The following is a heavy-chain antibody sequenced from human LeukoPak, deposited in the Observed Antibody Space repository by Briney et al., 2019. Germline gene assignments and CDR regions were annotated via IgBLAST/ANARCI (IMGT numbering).Heavy chain of an antibody. Sequence: SVKVPCKTSGGTFSSSAITWVRQAPGQGLEWMGRIIPVLNITTYAQKFQGRVTITADTSTSTVYMELSSLRSEETAVYYCAKDQGLTAPPPYGLDVWGQGTTVIVTS. V-gene: IGHV1-69*04. CDR1: GGTFSSSA. J-gene: IGHJ6*02. CDR3: AKDQGLTAPPPYGLDV. D-gene: IGHD5-18*01. CDR2: IIPVLNIT.